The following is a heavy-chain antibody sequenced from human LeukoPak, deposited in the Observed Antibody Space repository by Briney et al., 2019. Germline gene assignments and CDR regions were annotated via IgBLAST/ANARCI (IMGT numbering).Heavy chain of an antibody. CDR1: GFTFSSYG. Sequence: PGGSLRLSCAASGFTFSSYGMHWVRQAPGKGLEWVAFIRYDGSNKYYADSVKGRFTISRDNSKNTLYLQMNSLRAEDTAVYYCAKGPFIAVAGTDFDYWGQGTLVTVSS. CDR3: AKGPFIAVAGTDFDY. J-gene: IGHJ4*02. D-gene: IGHD6-19*01. V-gene: IGHV3-30*02. CDR2: IRYDGSNK.